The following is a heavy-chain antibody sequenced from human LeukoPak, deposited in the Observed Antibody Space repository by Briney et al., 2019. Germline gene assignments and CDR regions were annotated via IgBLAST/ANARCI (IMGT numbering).Heavy chain of an antibody. V-gene: IGHV3-48*01. CDR1: GFTFSSYS. CDR2: ISSGSSTI. D-gene: IGHD3-10*01. J-gene: IGHJ4*02. CDR3: ARVRSVPDY. Sequence: GGSLRLSCAAFGFTFSSYSMNWVRQAPGKGLEWVSYISSGSSTIYYADSVKGRFTISRDNAKNSLYLQMNSLRAEDTAVYYCARVRSVPDYWGQGTLVTVSS.